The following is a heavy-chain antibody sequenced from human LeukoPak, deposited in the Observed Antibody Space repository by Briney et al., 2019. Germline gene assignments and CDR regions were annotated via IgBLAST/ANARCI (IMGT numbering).Heavy chain of an antibody. CDR3: ARDNLAAAYQN. CDR1: GFTVSSNY. J-gene: IGHJ4*02. D-gene: IGHD6-13*01. V-gene: IGHV3-66*01. Sequence: PSGGSLRLSCAASGFTVSSNYMTWVRQAPGKGLEWVSVIYIDGNRYYAGSVKGRFTISRDNSKNTLYLEVNNLRAEDTAVYYCARDNLAAAYQNWGQGTLVTVSS. CDR2: IYIDGNR.